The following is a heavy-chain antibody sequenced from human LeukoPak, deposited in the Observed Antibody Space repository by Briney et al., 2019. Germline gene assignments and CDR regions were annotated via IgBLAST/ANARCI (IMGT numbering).Heavy chain of an antibody. CDR2: INPSGGST. CDR3: ARDRGGRGYSYGYDNWFDP. D-gene: IGHD5-18*01. Sequence: PGASVTVSCKASGYTFTSYYMHWVRQAPGQGLEWMGIINPSGGSTNYAQKIQGRVTMTRDKSTSTVYMELSSLRSEDTAVYYCARDRGGRGYSYGYDNWFDPWGQGTLVTVSS. J-gene: IGHJ5*02. V-gene: IGHV1-46*01. CDR1: GYTFTSYY.